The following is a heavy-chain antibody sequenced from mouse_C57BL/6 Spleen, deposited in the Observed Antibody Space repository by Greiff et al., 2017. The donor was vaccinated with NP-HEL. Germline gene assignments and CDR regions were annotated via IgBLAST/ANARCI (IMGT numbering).Heavy chain of an antibody. V-gene: IGHV1-85*01. Sequence: VKLMESGPELVKPGASVKLSCKASGYTFTSYDINWVKQRPGQGLEWIGWIYPRDGSTKYNEKFKGKATLTVDTSSSTAYMELHSLTSEDSAVYFCARWDYPYAMDYWGQGTSVTVSS. CDR1: GYTFTSYD. D-gene: IGHD2-4*01. CDR2: IYPRDGST. CDR3: ARWDYPYAMDY. J-gene: IGHJ4*01.